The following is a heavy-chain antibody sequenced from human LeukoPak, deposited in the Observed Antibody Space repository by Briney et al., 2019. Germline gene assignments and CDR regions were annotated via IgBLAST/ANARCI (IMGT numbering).Heavy chain of an antibody. D-gene: IGHD4-23*01. Sequence: GGSLRLSCAAPGFTFSSYSMNWVRQAPGKGLEWVSGIDWNSATIGYVDSVKGRFTISRDNAKNSLYLQMNSLRAEDTALYYCAAGGGGGNTPFDYWGQGTLVTVSS. CDR2: IDWNSATI. V-gene: IGHV3-9*01. J-gene: IGHJ4*02. CDR3: AAGGGGGNTPFDY. CDR1: GFTFSSYS.